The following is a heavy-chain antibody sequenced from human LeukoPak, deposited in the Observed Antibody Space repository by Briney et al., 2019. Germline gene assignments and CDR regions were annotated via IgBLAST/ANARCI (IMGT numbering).Heavy chain of an antibody. CDR2: IYYSGST. CDR1: GGSISSYY. Sequence: PSETLSLTCTVSGGSISSYYWSWIRQPPGKGLEWIGYIYYSGSTNYNPSLKSRVTISVDTSKNQFSLKLSSVTAADTAVYYCARALGDFSGRYYYYYYYMDVWGKGTTVTVSS. V-gene: IGHV4-59*01. D-gene: IGHD3-3*01. CDR3: ARALGDFSGRYYYYYYYMDV. J-gene: IGHJ6*03.